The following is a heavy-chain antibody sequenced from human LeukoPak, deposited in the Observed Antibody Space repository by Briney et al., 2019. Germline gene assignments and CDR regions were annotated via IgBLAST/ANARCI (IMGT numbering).Heavy chain of an antibody. D-gene: IGHD2-15*01. V-gene: IGHV7-4-1*02. J-gene: IGHJ4*02. CDR3: ASSYCSGGHCNPHQTLYYFDF. CDR1: GYTFTTYA. CDR2: INTNTGDP. Sequence: GASVKVSCKASGYTFTTYAMSWGRQTPEQGVGCRGWINTNTGDPTYAQAFTVRFVFSLDTSVSTAYLQISSLQAEDTAVYYCASSYCSGGHCNPHQTLYYFDFWGQGTLVNVFS.